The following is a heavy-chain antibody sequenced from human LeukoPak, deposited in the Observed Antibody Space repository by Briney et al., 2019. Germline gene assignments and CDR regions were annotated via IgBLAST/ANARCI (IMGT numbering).Heavy chain of an antibody. J-gene: IGHJ5*02. CDR3: ARDRGYCSSTSCPNWFDP. Sequence: PSETLSLTCAVYGGSFSGYYWSWIRQPPGKGLEWIGEINHSGSTNYNPSLKSRVTISVDTSKNQFSLKLSSVTAADTAVYYCARDRGYCSSTSCPNWFDPWGQGTLVTVSS. CDR1: GGSFSGYY. D-gene: IGHD2-2*01. CDR2: INHSGST. V-gene: IGHV4-34*01.